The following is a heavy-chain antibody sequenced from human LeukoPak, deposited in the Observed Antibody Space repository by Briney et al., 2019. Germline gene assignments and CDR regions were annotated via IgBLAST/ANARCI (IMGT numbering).Heavy chain of an antibody. CDR1: GGSISSGGYS. CDR2: IYHSGST. V-gene: IGHV4-30-2*01. Sequence: SQTLSLTCAVSGGSISSGGYSWSWIRQPPGEGLEWIGYIYHSGSTYYNPSLKGRVTISVDRSKNQFSLKLSSVTAADTAVYYCASSRDYYDSSGYFDYWGQGTLVTVSS. D-gene: IGHD3-22*01. J-gene: IGHJ4*02. CDR3: ASSRDYYDSSGYFDY.